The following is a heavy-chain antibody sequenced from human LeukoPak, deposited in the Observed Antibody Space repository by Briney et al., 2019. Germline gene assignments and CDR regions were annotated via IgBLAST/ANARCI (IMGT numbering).Heavy chain of an antibody. CDR3: ARGGDIAVVPAAMVGP. Sequence: ASVKVSCKASGYTFTGYDIHWVRQAPGQGLEWMGRINPNSGGTKYAQKFQGRVTMTRDTSITTAYMELSRLRSDDTAVYYCARGGDIAVVPAAMVGPWGQGTLVTVSS. CDR1: GYTFTGYD. D-gene: IGHD2-2*01. CDR2: INPNSGGT. J-gene: IGHJ5*02. V-gene: IGHV1-2*06.